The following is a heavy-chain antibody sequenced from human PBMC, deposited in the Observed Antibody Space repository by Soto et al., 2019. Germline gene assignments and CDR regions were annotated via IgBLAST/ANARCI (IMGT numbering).Heavy chain of an antibody. V-gene: IGHV4-39*01. CDR3: ARQVGRDNWYLDL. CDR1: GGSISISDYF. D-gene: IGHD1-26*01. CDR2: IYYSGKT. J-gene: IGHJ2*01. Sequence: QLQLQESGPGLVKPSETLSLTCTVSGGSISISDYFWGWIHQPPGKGLEWIGIIYYSGKTYCNPSLESRVTISVDTSKNQFSLKLSSVTAADTAVYYCARQVGRDNWYLDLWGRGTLVTVSS.